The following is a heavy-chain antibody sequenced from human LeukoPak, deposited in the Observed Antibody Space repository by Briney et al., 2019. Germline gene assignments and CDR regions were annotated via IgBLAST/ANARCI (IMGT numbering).Heavy chain of an antibody. CDR3: ARDLCSSTSCPHRNWYFDL. Sequence: SVKVSCKASGGTFSSYAISWVRQAPGQGLEWMGRIIPIFGIANYAQKFQGRVTITADKSTSTAYMELSSLRSEGTAVYYCARDLCSSTSCPHRNWYFDLWGRGTLVTVSS. J-gene: IGHJ2*01. V-gene: IGHV1-69*04. D-gene: IGHD2-2*01. CDR1: GGTFSSYA. CDR2: IIPIFGIA.